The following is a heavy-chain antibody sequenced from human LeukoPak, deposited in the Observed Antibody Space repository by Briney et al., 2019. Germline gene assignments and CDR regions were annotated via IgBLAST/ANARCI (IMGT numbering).Heavy chain of an antibody. CDR3: ARLNYGDYVDY. V-gene: IGHV3-53*04. CDR2: IYSGDSA. J-gene: IGHJ4*02. D-gene: IGHD4-17*01. Sequence: GGSLRLSCAASGFTVRSNYMSWVRQAPGKGLEWVSVIYSGDSAYYADSVKGRFTISRHNSKNTLYLQMNSLRAEDTAVYYCARLNYGDYVDYWGQGTLVTVSS. CDR1: GFTVRSNY.